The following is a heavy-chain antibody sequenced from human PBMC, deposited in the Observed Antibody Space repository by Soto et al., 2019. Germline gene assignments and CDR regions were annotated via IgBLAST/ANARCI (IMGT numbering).Heavy chain of an antibody. CDR2: ISGSGGST. D-gene: IGHD6-19*01. J-gene: IGHJ1*01. CDR1: GFTFSSYA. V-gene: IGHV3-23*01. CDR3: ARWYSSGWYGSDFPH. Sequence: GGSLRLSCAASGFTFSSYAMSWVRQAPGKGLEWVSAISGSGGSTYYADSVKGRFTISRDNSKNTLYLQMNSLRAEDTAVYYCARWYSSGWYGSDFPHWGQGTLVTGSS.